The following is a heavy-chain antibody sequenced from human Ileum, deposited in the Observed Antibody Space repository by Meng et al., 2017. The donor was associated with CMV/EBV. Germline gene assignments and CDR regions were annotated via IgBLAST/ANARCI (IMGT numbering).Heavy chain of an antibody. V-gene: IGHV4-4*07. CDR1: GGPISNYY. J-gene: IGHJ4*02. Sequence: GPGWLKTSEPLPSTGYVSGGPISNYYWSWTRQPAGKGLEWIAHIYTSGTTNYNPSLKSRVTMSVDTSRNQFSLKLTSVTAADTAVYYCAREKSSCTSSTCYGVGSWGQGTLVTVSS. CDR2: IYTSGTT. CDR3: AREKSSCTSSTCYGVGS. D-gene: IGHD2-2*01.